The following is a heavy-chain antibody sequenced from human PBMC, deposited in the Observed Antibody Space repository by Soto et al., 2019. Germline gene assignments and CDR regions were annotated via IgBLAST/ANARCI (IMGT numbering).Heavy chain of an antibody. CDR2: IYSGGST. J-gene: IGHJ6*03. CDR1: GFTVSSNY. Sequence: GGSLRLSCAASGFTVSSNYMSWVRQAPGKGLEWVSVIYSGGSTYYADSVKGRFTISRHNSKNTLYLQMNSLRAEDTAVYYCARSPFYCSSTSCYDIYYYYMDVWGKGTTVTVSS. D-gene: IGHD2-2*01. CDR3: ARSPFYCSSTSCYDIYYYYMDV. V-gene: IGHV3-53*04.